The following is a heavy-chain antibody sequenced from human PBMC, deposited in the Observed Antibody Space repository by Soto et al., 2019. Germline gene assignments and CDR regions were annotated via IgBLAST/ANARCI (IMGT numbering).Heavy chain of an antibody. CDR1: GFTFSSYW. CDR3: ARGTFYCSCGSCYVDYYHMDV. D-gene: IGHD2-15*01. CDR2: IKQDGSEK. Sequence: GGSLRLSCAASGFTFSSYWMSWVRQAPGRGLEWVANIKQDGSEKYYVDSVKGRFTISRDNAKNSLYLQMNSLRAEDTAAYYCARGTFYCSCGSCYVDYYHMDVLGKATTVTVSS. J-gene: IGHJ6*03. V-gene: IGHV3-7*01.